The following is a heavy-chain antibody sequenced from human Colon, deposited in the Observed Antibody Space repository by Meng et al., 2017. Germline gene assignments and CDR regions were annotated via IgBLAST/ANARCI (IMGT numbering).Heavy chain of an antibody. CDR2: INHSGST. CDR3: ARGRYSGYLP. J-gene: IGHJ5*02. CDR1: GGSFSGYY. V-gene: IGHV4-34*01. Sequence: QVQLQQWGAGLLKPSETLSLTCAVYGGSFSGYYWSWSRQPPGKGLEWIGEINHSGSTNYNPSLKSRVTISVDTSKNQFSLKLSSVTAADTAVYYCARGRYSGYLPWGQGTLVTVSS. D-gene: IGHD5-12*01.